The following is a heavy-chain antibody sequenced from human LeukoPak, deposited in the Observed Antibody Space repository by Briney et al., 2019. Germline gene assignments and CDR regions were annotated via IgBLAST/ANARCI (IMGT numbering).Heavy chain of an antibody. D-gene: IGHD2-2*01. Sequence: SETLSLTCSVSGGSITSYYWSWIRQPPGKGLEWIGFIYYSANANYNPSLKSHVTISVDTSKDHLSLKLNSVTAADTAVYYCASHSSLGGPLAHFDSWGQGRLVAVSS. CDR3: ASHSSLGGPLAHFDS. CDR1: GGSITSYY. J-gene: IGHJ4*02. V-gene: IGHV4-59*08. CDR2: IYYSANA.